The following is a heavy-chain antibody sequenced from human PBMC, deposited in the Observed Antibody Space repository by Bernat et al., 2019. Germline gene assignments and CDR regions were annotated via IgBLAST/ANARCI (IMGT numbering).Heavy chain of an antibody. V-gene: IGHV3-23*04. CDR1: GFTFSSYA. J-gene: IGHJ5*02. CDR3: AKGGIYYWFDP. D-gene: IGHD5-12*01. Sequence: EVQLVESGGDLVQPGGSLRLSCAASGFTFSSYAMSWVRQAPGKGLEWVSAVSGSGSSTFYADTVKGRFTVSRDNSKNTLYLQMNSLRAEDTAVYFCAKGGIYYWFDPWGQGTLVTVSS. CDR2: VSGSGSST.